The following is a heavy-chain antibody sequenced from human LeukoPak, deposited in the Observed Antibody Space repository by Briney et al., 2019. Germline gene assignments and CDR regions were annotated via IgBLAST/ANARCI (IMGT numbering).Heavy chain of an antibody. Sequence: GGSLRLSCAASGFTFSNYWMSWVRQAPGKGLEWVANIKQDGSEKYYVDSVKGRFTISRDNAKNSLYLQMNSLRAEDTAVYYCAKEIVVVGPTVALDYWGQGTLVTVSS. CDR2: IKQDGSEK. V-gene: IGHV3-7*01. D-gene: IGHD4-23*01. J-gene: IGHJ4*02. CDR1: GFTFSNYW. CDR3: AKEIVVVGPTVALDY.